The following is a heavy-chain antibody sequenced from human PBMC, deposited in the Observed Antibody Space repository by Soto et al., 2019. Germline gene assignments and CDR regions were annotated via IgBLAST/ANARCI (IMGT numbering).Heavy chain of an antibody. Sequence: QVQLQESGPGLVKPSETLPLSCSVSAASISSSSDYWAWIRQSPGRGLEWIGSIYHTGTTYSSPSLRSRVPLSVDTSKNYFSLKLGPVTASDTAVYFGARHGPSAPRGFFDAWGQGILVTVSS. J-gene: IGHJ5*02. CDR1: AASISSSSDY. CDR2: IYHTGTT. CDR3: ARHGPSAPRGFFDA. V-gene: IGHV4-39*01. D-gene: IGHD3-10*01.